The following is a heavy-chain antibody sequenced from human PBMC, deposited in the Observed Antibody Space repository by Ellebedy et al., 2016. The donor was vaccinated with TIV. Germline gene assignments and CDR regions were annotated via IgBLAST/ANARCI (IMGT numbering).Heavy chain of an antibody. CDR2: ITNDGSDT. J-gene: IGHJ4*02. Sequence: GESLKISCAASGFTVSSYGMHWVRQAPGKGLEWVAVITNDGSDTHYADSVKDRFTISRDKSKNTLYLQMDSLRGDDMAVYYCTKGRVEQWLVLPFDFWGQGALVTVSS. D-gene: IGHD6-19*01. CDR3: TKGRVEQWLVLPFDF. V-gene: IGHV3-30*18. CDR1: GFTVSSYG.